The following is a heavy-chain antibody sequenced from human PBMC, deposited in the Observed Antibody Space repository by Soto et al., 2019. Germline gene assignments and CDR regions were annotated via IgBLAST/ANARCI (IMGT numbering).Heavy chain of an antibody. CDR1: GFTFTNYG. Sequence: GGSLIRSCASSGFTFTNYGIHWVRHSPGKGLEWVAVIWSDGSNKYYADSVKGRFTISKDNSQNTLYLQMNSLRPEDTAVYYCTRDPYSGSRYYFHSWGQGHLVNGSS. V-gene: IGHV3-33*01. D-gene: IGHD1-26*01. CDR2: IWSDGSNK. CDR3: TRDPYSGSRYYFHS. J-gene: IGHJ4*02.